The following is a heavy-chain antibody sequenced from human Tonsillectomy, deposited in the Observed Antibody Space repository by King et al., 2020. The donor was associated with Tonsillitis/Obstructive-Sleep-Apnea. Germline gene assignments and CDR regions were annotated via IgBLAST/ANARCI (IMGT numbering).Heavy chain of an antibody. CDR1: GGSISSGGYY. J-gene: IGHJ4*02. Sequence: QLQESGPGLVKPSQTLSLTCTVSGGSISSGGYYWRWIRQHPGKGLEWIGYIYDSGNTYYNPSLKSRVTISVDTSKNQFSLKLSSVTAADTAVYYCASEVTTGAFDYWGQGTLVTVSS. CDR2: IYDSGNT. CDR3: ASEVTTGAFDY. V-gene: IGHV4-31*03. D-gene: IGHD4-17*01.